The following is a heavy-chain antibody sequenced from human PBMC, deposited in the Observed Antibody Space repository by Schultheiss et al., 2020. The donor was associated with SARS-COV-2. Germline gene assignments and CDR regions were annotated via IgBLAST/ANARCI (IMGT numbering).Heavy chain of an antibody. CDR2: IYYSGST. Sequence: SETLSLTCTVSGGSISSSSYYWGWIRQPPGKGLEWIGSIYYSGSTYYNPSLKSRVTISVDTSKNQFSLKLSSVTAADTAVYYCARAPPWPRFLTGYYKPKYYFDYWGQGTLVTVSS. CDR3: ARAPPWPRFLTGYYKPKYYFDY. D-gene: IGHD3-9*01. J-gene: IGHJ4*02. V-gene: IGHV4-39*01. CDR1: GGSISSSSYY.